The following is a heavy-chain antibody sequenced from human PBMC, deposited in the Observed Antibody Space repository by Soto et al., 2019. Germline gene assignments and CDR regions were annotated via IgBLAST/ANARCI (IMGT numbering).Heavy chain of an antibody. V-gene: IGHV4-4*08. CDR3: ERRVLPDV. Sequence: QVQLQESGPGLVKASETLSLTCTVSGGSISSHYWTWIRQPPGKGLEWIGHIYFSGSTNYNPSLKSRLTISVGTSKNQFSLKLTSLTAADTAIYYCERRVLPDVWGQGTTVTISS. CDR2: IYFSGST. J-gene: IGHJ6*02. CDR1: GGSISSHY.